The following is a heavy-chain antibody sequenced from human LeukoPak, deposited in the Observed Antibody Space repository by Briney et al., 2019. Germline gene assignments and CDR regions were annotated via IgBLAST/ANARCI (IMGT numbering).Heavy chain of an antibody. CDR2: ISGGGSDI. CDR3: AREGVGVDTAMVKDY. J-gene: IGHJ4*02. V-gene: IGHV3-21*01. Sequence: GGPLRLSCAPSGLTFSSYSMHWVPPAPRQGLEWVSYISGGGSDIYYADSVKGRFTMSRDNAKNSLYLQMNSVRAEDTAVYYCAREGVGVDTAMVKDYWGQGTLVTVSS. CDR1: GLTFSSYS. D-gene: IGHD5-18*01.